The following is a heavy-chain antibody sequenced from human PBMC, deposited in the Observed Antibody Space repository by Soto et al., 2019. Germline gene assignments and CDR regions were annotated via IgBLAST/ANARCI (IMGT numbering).Heavy chain of an antibody. CDR3: AREVGELDYSSSSDAFDI. D-gene: IGHD6-6*01. V-gene: IGHV4-4*02. CDR1: GGSISSSNW. CDR2: IYHSGST. Sequence: LSETLSLTCAVSGGSISSSNWWSWVRQPPGKGLEWIGEIYHSGSTNYNPSLKGRVTISVDKSKNQFSLKLSSVTAADTAVYYCAREVGELDYSSSSDAFDIWGQGTMVTVSS. J-gene: IGHJ3*02.